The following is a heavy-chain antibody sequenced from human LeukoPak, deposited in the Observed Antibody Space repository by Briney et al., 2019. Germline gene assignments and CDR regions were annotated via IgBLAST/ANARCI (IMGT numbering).Heavy chain of an antibody. V-gene: IGHV4-59*02. Sequence: SETLSLTXTVSGVSVSNYYWSWIRQPPGKGLEWIGYIYYSGSTNYNPSLKSRVTISVDTSKNQFSLKLSSVTAADTAVYYCARVDTAILPYFDYWGQGTLVTVSS. CDR1: GVSVSNYY. D-gene: IGHD5-18*01. CDR3: ARVDTAILPYFDY. CDR2: IYYSGST. J-gene: IGHJ4*02.